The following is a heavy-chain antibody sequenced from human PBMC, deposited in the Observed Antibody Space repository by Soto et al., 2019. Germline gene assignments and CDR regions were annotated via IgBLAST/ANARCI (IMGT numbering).Heavy chain of an antibody. CDR1: GYTFTGYA. D-gene: IGHD3-22*01. V-gene: IGHV1-3*01. Sequence: ASVKVSCKASGYTFTGYAMHWVRQAPGQSLEWMGWINAGNGNTKYSQRSQGRVTITRDTSASTAYMELSSLRSEDTAVYYCARDAYYYDSSGSSFFDYWGQGTLVTVSS. CDR2: INAGNGNT. CDR3: ARDAYYYDSSGSSFFDY. J-gene: IGHJ4*02.